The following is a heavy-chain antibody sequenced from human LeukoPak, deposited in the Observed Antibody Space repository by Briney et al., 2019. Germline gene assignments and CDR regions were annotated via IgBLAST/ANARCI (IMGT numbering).Heavy chain of an antibody. CDR2: INPNSGGT. Sequence: ASVKVSCKASGYTFTTYYMHWVRQAPGQGLEWMGWINPNSGGTNYAQKVQGRVTMTRDTSISTAYMELNRLRSDDTAVYYCARDRDYGSGIFDYWGQGTLVTVSS. CDR3: ARDRDYGSGIFDY. D-gene: IGHD3-10*01. J-gene: IGHJ4*02. V-gene: IGHV1-2*02. CDR1: GYTFTTYY.